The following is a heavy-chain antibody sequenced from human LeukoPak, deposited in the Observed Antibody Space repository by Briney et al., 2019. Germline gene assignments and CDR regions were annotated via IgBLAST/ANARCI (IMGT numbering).Heavy chain of an antibody. CDR3: ARDMIRGVVNN. CDR1: GFTVSSNY. J-gene: IGHJ4*02. CDR2: INPSGSFT. D-gene: IGHD3-10*01. V-gene: IGHV3-74*01. Sequence: GGSLRLSCAASGFTVSSNYMSWVRQAPGKGLVWVSLINPSGSFTTYADSVKGRFTISRDNAKNRLYMQMNSLRVEDTAVYYCARDMIRGVVNNWGQGTLVTVSS.